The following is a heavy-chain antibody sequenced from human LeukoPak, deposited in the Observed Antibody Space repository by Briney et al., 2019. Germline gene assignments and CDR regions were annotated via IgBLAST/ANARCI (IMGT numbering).Heavy chain of an antibody. Sequence: ASVKVSCKASGYTFTGYYMHWVRQAPGQGLEWMGWINPNSGGRNYAQKFQGRVTMTRDTSINTAYMDLSRLRSDDSAVYYCARSRGGELLFDYWGQGTLVTVSS. CDR3: ARSRGGELLFDY. J-gene: IGHJ4*02. D-gene: IGHD3-16*01. CDR1: GYTFTGYY. V-gene: IGHV1-2*02. CDR2: INPNSGGR.